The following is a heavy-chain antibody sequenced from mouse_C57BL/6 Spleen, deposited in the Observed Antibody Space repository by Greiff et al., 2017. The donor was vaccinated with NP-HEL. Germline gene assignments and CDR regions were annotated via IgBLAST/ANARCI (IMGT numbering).Heavy chain of an antibody. J-gene: IGHJ4*01. D-gene: IGHD1-1*01. CDR3: AREGIWDTVVDDYYAMDY. Sequence: VQLQQSGPELVKPGASVKISCKASGYTFTDYYMNWVKQSHGKSLEWIGDINPNNGGTSYNQKFKGKATLTVDKSSSTAYMELRSLTSEDSAVYYCAREGIWDTVVDDYYAMDYWGQGTSVTVSS. CDR1: GYTFTDYY. CDR2: INPNNGGT. V-gene: IGHV1-26*01.